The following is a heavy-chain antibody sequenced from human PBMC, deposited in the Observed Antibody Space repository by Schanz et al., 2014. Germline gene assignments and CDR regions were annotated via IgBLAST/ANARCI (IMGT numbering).Heavy chain of an antibody. CDR2: ISSKGDMT. CDR1: GFTFSTST. D-gene: IGHD3-16*02. J-gene: IGHJ4*02. V-gene: IGHV3-64*01. CDR3: ARDNRYYLFDY. Sequence: DVQLLESGGGLVQPGGSLRLSCAASGFTFSTSTMHWVRQAPGKGLEYVSSISSKGDMTFYGNSVKDRFTISRDNSKNTLYLQLGSLSAEDTAVYFCARDNRYYLFDYWSQGALVTVSS.